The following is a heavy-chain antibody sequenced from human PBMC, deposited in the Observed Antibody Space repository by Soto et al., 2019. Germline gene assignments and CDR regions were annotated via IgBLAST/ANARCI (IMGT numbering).Heavy chain of an antibody. CDR3: AKGEWFGELVLVPNYYMDV. V-gene: IGHV3-23*01. J-gene: IGHJ6*03. D-gene: IGHD3-10*01. CDR2: ISGSGGST. CDR1: GFTFSSYA. Sequence: EVQLLESGGGLVQPGGSLRLSCAASGFTFSSYAMSWVRQAPGKGLEWVSAISGSGGSTYYEDSVKGRFTISRDNSKNTLYLQMNSLRAEDTAVYYCAKGEWFGELVLVPNYYMDVWGKGTTVTVSS.